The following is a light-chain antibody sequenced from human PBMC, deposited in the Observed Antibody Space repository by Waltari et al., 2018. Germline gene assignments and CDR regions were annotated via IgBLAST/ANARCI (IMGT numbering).Light chain of an antibody. CDR3: CSFAGSYTWV. CDR1: SSDLGTYKY. J-gene: IGLJ3*02. CDR2: YVT. Sequence: QSALTQPRSVSGSPGQSVTISCTGTSSDLGTYKYVSWYQQHPGKAPKPIIQYVTKRPSGVPDRVSGSKSGNTASLPISGLQAEDEAEYFCCSFAGSYTWVFGGGTELTVL. V-gene: IGLV2-11*01.